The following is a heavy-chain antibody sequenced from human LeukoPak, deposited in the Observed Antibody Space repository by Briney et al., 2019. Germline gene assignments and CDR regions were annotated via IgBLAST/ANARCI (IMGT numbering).Heavy chain of an antibody. J-gene: IGHJ4*02. CDR3: AIDRGIAVAAYYFDY. CDR2: IWYDGSNK. CDR1: GFTFSSYG. V-gene: IGHV3-33*01. D-gene: IGHD6-19*01. Sequence: GGSLRLSCAASGFTFSSYGMHWVREAPGKGLEWVAVIWYDGSNKYYADSVKGRFTISRDNSKNTLYLQMNSLRAEDTAVYYCAIDRGIAVAAYYFDYWGQGTLVTVSS.